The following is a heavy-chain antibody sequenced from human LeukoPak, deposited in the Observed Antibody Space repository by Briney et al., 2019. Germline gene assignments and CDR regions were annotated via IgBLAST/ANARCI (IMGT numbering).Heavy chain of an antibody. Sequence: ASVKVSCKASGYTFTGYYMHRVRQAPGQGLEWMRWINPNSGGTNYAQKFQGRVTMTRDTSISTAYVELSRLRSDDTAVYYCAREGGWELYNLFDPWGQGTLVTVSS. J-gene: IGHJ5*02. CDR3: AREGGWELYNLFDP. CDR1: GYTFTGYY. D-gene: IGHD1-26*01. V-gene: IGHV1-2*02. CDR2: INPNSGGT.